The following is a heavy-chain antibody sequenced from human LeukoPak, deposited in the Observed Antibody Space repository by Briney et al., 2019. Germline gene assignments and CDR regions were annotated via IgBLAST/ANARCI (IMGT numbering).Heavy chain of an antibody. J-gene: IGHJ6*03. Sequence: SETLSLTCTVSGGSISSYYWSWIRQPAGKGLEWIGRIYSSGSTNYNPSLKRRVTISVDTSKNQFSLKLSSVTAADTAVYYCARHPETADYDFWSGPPHYYYYMDVWGKGTTVTVSS. V-gene: IGHV4-4*07. D-gene: IGHD3-3*01. CDR3: ARHPETADYDFWSGPPHYYYYMDV. CDR2: IYSSGST. CDR1: GGSISSYY.